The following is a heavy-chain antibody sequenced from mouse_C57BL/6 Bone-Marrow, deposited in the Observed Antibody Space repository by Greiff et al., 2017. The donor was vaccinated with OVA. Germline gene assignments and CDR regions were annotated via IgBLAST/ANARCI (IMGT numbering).Heavy chain of an antibody. Sequence: VQLQQSGAELVRPGTSVKVSCKASGYAFTNYLIEWVKQRPGQGLEWIGVINPGSGGTNYNEKFKSKATLTVDKSSSTAYMQLSSLTSEDSAVYYCARRTGGWYFDVWGTGTTVTVSS. J-gene: IGHJ1*03. V-gene: IGHV1-54*01. D-gene: IGHD4-1*01. CDR3: ARRTGGWYFDV. CDR2: INPGSGGT. CDR1: GYAFTNYL.